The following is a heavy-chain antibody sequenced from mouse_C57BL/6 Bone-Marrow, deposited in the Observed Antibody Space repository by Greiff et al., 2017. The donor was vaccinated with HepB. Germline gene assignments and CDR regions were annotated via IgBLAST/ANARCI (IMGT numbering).Heavy chain of an antibody. V-gene: IGHV1-81*01. CDR1: GYTFTSYG. CDR2: IYPRSGNT. D-gene: IGHD2-4*01. J-gene: IGHJ3*01. Sequence: VQLQQSGAELARPGASVKLSCKASGYTFTSYGISWVKQRTGQGLEWIGEIYPRSGNTYYNEKFKGKATLTAEKSSSTAYMELRSLTSEDSAVYFCARRDYDFSYWGQGTLVTVSA. CDR3: ARRDYDFSY.